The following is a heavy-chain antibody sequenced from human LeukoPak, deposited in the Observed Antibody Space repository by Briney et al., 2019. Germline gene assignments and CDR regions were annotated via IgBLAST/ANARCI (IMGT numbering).Heavy chain of an antibody. J-gene: IGHJ4*02. V-gene: IGHV5-51*01. CDR2: IYPGDSDT. D-gene: IGHD3-22*01. CDR3: ARRSGYSSGYWGGFDY. Sequence: GESLKISCKGSGYSFTSYWIGWVRQMPGKGLEWMGIIYPGDSDTRYSPSFQGQVTFSADKSISTAYLQWSSLKASDTAMYYWARRSGYSSGYWGGFDYWGQGTLVTVSS. CDR1: GYSFTSYW.